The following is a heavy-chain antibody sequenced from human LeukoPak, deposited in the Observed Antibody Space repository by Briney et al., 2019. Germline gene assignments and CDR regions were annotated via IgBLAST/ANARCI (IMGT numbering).Heavy chain of an antibody. V-gene: IGHV1-18*01. CDR1: GYTFNSVG. D-gene: IGHD4-17*01. CDR3: AREVTTVTTNWFDP. Sequence: ASVKVSCKASGYTFNSVGITWVRQAPGQGLEWMGWISANNGNTNYAQKLQGRVTMTTDISTSTAYMELRSLRSDDTAVYYCAREVTTVTTNWFDPWGQGTLVTVSS. CDR2: ISANNGNT. J-gene: IGHJ5*02.